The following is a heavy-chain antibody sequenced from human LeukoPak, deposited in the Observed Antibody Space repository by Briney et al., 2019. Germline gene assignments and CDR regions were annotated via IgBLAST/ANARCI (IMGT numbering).Heavy chain of an antibody. D-gene: IGHD6-13*01. CDR2: IYYSGST. CDR3: ARVRQQLVSNWFDP. J-gene: IGHJ5*02. CDR1: GGSISSYY. V-gene: IGHV4-59*01. Sequence: PSETLSLTCTVSGGSISSYYWSWIWQPPGKGLEWIGYIYYSGSTNYNPSLKSRVTISVDTSKNQFSLKLSSVTAADTAVYYCARVRQQLVSNWFDPWGQGTLVTVSS.